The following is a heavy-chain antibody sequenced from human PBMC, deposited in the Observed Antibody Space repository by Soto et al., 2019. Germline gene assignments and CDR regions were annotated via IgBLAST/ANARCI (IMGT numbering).Heavy chain of an antibody. V-gene: IGHV4-4*02. CDR1: SGSISSSNW. J-gene: IGHJ3*02. CDR2: IYHSGST. Sequence: QVQLQESGPGLVKPSGTLSLTCAVSSGSISSSNWWSWVRQPPGKGLEWIGEIYHSGSTNYNPSLKSRVTISVDKSKNQFSLKLSSVTAADTAVFYCARVPVAVAGGGAFDIWGQGTMVTVSS. D-gene: IGHD6-19*01. CDR3: ARVPVAVAGGGAFDI.